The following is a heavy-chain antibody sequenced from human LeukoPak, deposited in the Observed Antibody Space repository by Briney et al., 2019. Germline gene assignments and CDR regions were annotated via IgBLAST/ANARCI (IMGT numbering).Heavy chain of an antibody. CDR3: TRAEGIAVSGD. CDR2: IYSGGST. Sequence: GGSLRLSCAASGFTVSSNYMSWVRQAPGKGLEWVSVIYSGGSTYYADSVKGRFTISRDNSENTLFLQMNSLRAEDTAVHYCTRAEGIAVSGDWGQGTLVTVSP. J-gene: IGHJ4*02. V-gene: IGHV3-53*01. D-gene: IGHD6-19*01. CDR1: GFTVSSNY.